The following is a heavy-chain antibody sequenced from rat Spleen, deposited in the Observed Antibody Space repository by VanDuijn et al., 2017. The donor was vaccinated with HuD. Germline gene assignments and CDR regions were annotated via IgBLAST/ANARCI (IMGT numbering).Heavy chain of an antibody. CDR3: AKRGWYYFDY. CDR1: GFTFNNYG. Sequence: EVQLVESGGGLVQPGRSLKLSCAASGFTFNNYGMAWVRQIPTKGLEWVASIGTGCGNTYYRDSVKGRFTISRDNAKSTLYLQMDSLRSEDTATYYCAKRGWYYFDYWCQGVMVTVSS. J-gene: IGHJ2*01. CDR2: IGTGCGNT. V-gene: IGHV5S13*01.